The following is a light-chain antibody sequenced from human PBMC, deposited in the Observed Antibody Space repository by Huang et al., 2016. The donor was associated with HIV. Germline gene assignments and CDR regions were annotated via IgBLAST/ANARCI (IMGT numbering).Light chain of an antibody. CDR2: AAS. CDR3: QQHNTWPRT. J-gene: IGKJ1*01. Sequence: EIVMTQSPATLSVSPGQRATLSCRTSQSVGTNLAWYQQRRGQPPRRLIYAASTRATGIPARFSGSGSGTEFTLTVSSLQSEDFAVYYCQQHNTWPRTFGQGTRV. V-gene: IGKV3-15*01. CDR1: QSVGTN.